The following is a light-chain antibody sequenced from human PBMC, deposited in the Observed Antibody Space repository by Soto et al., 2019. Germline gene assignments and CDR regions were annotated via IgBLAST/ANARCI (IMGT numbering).Light chain of an antibody. CDR2: DAF. CDR1: QSISSY. CDR3: QQRSSWPLT. J-gene: IGKJ4*01. Sequence: EIVLTQSPATLSLSPGERATLSCRASQSISSYLGWYQQKPGQPPRLLLYDAFNRATGLPARFSGSGSGTDFTLTISSLEPEDFAVYYCQQRSSWPLTFGGGTKVEIK. V-gene: IGKV3-11*01.